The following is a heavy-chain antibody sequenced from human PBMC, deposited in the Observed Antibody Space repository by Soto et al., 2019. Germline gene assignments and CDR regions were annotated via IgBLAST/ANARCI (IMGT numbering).Heavy chain of an antibody. J-gene: IGHJ6*02. CDR2: INTNTGNP. CDR1: GYTFTSYA. V-gene: IGHV7-4-1*01. Sequence: ASVKVSCKASGYTFTSYAMNWVRQAPGQGLEWMGWINTNTGNPTYAQGFTGRFVFSLDTSVSTAYLQICSLKAEDTAVYYCARDYPPYSGYDYPPLSYYYSSGMDVRGQRTTLPVS. D-gene: IGHD5-12*01. CDR3: ARDYPPYSGYDYPPLSYYYSSGMDV.